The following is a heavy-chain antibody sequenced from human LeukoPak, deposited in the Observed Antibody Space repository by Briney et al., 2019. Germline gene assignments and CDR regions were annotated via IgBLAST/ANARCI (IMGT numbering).Heavy chain of an antibody. CDR1: GFTFSGSA. D-gene: IGHD3-22*01. Sequence: GGSMRLSCAASGFTFSGSAMHWVHQASGKGLEWVGRIRSKANSYATAYAASVKGRFTISRDDSKNTAYLQMNSLKTEDTAVYYCTPAYDSSGYYPFDYWGQGTLVTVSS. J-gene: IGHJ4*02. CDR2: IRSKANSYAT. CDR3: TPAYDSSGYYPFDY. V-gene: IGHV3-73*01.